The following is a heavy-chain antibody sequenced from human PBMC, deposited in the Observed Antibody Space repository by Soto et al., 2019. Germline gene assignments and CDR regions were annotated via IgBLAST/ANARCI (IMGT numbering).Heavy chain of an antibody. J-gene: IGHJ4*02. Sequence: QVQLVESGGGVVQPGRSLRLSCAASGFTFSSYGMHWVRQAPGKGLEWVAVISYDGSNKYYADSVKGRFTISRDNSKNTLYLQMNSLRAEDTAVYYCAKDCSGTLDYWGQGTLVPVSS. CDR2: ISYDGSNK. CDR3: AKDCSGTLDY. D-gene: IGHD2-15*01. CDR1: GFTFSSYG. V-gene: IGHV3-30*18.